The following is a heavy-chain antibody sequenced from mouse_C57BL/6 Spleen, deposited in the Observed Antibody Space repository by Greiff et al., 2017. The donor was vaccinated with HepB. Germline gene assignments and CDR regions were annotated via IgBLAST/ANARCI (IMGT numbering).Heavy chain of an antibody. D-gene: IGHD1-1*01. V-gene: IGHV1-81*01. Sequence: QVQLQQSGAELARPGASVKLSCKASGYTFTSYGISWVKQRTGQGLEWIGEIYPRSGNTYYNEKFKGKATLTADKSSSTAYMELRSLTSEDSAVYFCARDFITTVVATNFDYWGQGTTLTVSS. CDR3: ARDFITTVVATNFDY. J-gene: IGHJ2*01. CDR2: IYPRSGNT. CDR1: GYTFTSYG.